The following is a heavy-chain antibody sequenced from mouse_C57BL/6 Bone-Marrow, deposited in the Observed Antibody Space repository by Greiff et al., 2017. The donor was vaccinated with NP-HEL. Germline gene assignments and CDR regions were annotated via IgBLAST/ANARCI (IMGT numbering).Heavy chain of an antibody. CDR2: FYPGSGSI. CDR1: GYTFTEYT. V-gene: IGHV1-62-2*01. D-gene: IGHD1-1*01. Sequence: VQLQQSGAELVKPGASVKLSCKASGYTFTEYTIHWVKQRSGQGLEWIGWFYPGSGSIKYNEKFKDKATLTADKSSSTVYMELSIFTSEYSAFFFCERHESVYYGRSYYFDYWGQGTTLTVSS. CDR3: ERHESVYYGRSYYFDY. J-gene: IGHJ2*01.